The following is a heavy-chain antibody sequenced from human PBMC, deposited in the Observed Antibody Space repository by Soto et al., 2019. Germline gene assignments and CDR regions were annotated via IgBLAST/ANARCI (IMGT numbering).Heavy chain of an antibody. V-gene: IGHV3-23*01. CDR1: GFTFNSYA. J-gene: IGHJ4*02. CDR2: IGGSGGST. D-gene: IGHD2-8*01. CDR3: ARVMRDSYFDY. Sequence: PGGSLRLSCVASGFTFNSYAMSWVRQAPGKGLEWVSAIGGSGGSTYYADSVRGRFTISRDNSKNMVYLQMNSLRAEDTAVYYCARVMRDSYFDYWGQRTLVTVPS.